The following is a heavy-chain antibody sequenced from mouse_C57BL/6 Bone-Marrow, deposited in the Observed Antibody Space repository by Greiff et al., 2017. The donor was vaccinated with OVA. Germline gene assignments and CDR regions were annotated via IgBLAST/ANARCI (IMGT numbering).Heavy chain of an antibody. J-gene: IGHJ4*01. CDR1: GYTFTSYW. CDR3: ARSHLLWYHYYAMDY. D-gene: IGHD2-1*01. V-gene: IGHV1-55*01. CDR2: IYPGSGST. Sequence: VQLQQPGAELVKPGASVKMSCKASGYTFTSYWITWVKQRPGQGLEWIGDIYPGSGSTNYNEKFKSKATLTVDTSSSTAYMQLSSLTSEDSAVYYCARSHLLWYHYYAMDYWGQGTSVTVSS.